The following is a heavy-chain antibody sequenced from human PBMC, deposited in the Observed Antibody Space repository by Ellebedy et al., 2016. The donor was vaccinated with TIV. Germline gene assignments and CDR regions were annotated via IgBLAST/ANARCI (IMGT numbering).Heavy chain of an antibody. D-gene: IGHD3-9*01. CDR1: GFTFSSYW. Sequence: PGGSLRLSCAASGFTFSSYWMSWVRQAPGKGLEWVANIKQDGSEKYYVDSVKGRFTISRDNAKNSLYLQMNSLRAEDTAVYYCARDVLGTLTGYYRINWFDPWGQGTLVTVSS. J-gene: IGHJ5*02. CDR2: IKQDGSEK. CDR3: ARDVLGTLTGYYRINWFDP. V-gene: IGHV3-7*03.